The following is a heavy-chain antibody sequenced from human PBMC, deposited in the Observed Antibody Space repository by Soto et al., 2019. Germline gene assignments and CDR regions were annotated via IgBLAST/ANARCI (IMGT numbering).Heavy chain of an antibody. D-gene: IGHD3-10*01. CDR3: AREHRGTPDYLIDY. CDR2: IYHSGTA. V-gene: IGHV4-4*02. CDR1: GGSISSNNW. J-gene: IGHJ4*02. Sequence: TLSLTCAVYGGSISSNNWWSWVRQSPGKGLEWIGEIYHSGTARYTPSLKSRVTISVDKSKDQFFLNMTSVTAADTALYYCAREHRGTPDYLIDYWGQGILVTVSS.